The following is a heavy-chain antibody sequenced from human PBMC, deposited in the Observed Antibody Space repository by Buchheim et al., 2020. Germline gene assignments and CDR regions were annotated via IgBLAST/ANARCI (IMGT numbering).Heavy chain of an antibody. D-gene: IGHD3-16*01. CDR2: IYTSGST. CDR1: GGSISSGSYY. V-gene: IGHV4-61*02. Sequence: QVQLQESGPGLVKPSQTLSLTCTVSGGSISSGSYYWSWIRQPAGKGLAWIGRIYTSGSTNYNPSLKSRVTISVDTSKNQFSLKLSSVTAADTAVYYCARENDPRSYYYYGMDVWGQGTT. J-gene: IGHJ6*02. CDR3: ARENDPRSYYYYGMDV.